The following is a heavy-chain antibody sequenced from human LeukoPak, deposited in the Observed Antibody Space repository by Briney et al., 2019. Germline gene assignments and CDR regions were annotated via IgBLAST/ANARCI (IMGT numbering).Heavy chain of an antibody. V-gene: IGHV3-30*18. Sequence: PGRSLRLSCAASGFTFWSYVMHWVRQAPGKGLEWVAVISYDGRNEYYADSVKGRLTISRDNSKNTLYLDMNSLRAEDTAVYYCAKDRRMMSSYFGMDVWGQGTTVTVSS. CDR1: GFTFWSYV. J-gene: IGHJ6*02. D-gene: IGHD3-16*01. CDR3: AKDRRMMSSYFGMDV. CDR2: ISYDGRNE.